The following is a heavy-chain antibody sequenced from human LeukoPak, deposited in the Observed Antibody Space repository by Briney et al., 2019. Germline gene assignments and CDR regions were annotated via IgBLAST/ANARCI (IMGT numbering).Heavy chain of an antibody. V-gene: IGHV1-2*02. Sequence: ASVKVSCTASGYTFTGYYMHWVRQAPGQGLEWMGWINPNSGGTNYAQKFHGRVTMTRDTSISTAYMELSRLRSDDTAVYYCARGEITSGGVIVVFDYWGQGTLVTVSS. CDR2: INPNSGGT. CDR1: GYTFTGYY. D-gene: IGHD3-16*02. J-gene: IGHJ4*02. CDR3: ARGEITSGGVIVVFDY.